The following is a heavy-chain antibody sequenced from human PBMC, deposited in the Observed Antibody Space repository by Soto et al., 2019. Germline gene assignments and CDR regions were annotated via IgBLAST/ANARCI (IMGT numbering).Heavy chain of an antibody. Sequence: SETLSLTCIVSGESISSSSYYWGWIRQPPGRGLEWIGSIYYSGRTYYNPSFKSRVTISIDTSKNQFSLKLSSVTATDTAVYYCARQRTTVVTQAYFDHWGQGALVTVSS. CDR1: GESISSSSYY. CDR3: ARQRTTVVTQAYFDH. V-gene: IGHV4-39*01. J-gene: IGHJ4*02. CDR2: IYYSGRT. D-gene: IGHD2-21*02.